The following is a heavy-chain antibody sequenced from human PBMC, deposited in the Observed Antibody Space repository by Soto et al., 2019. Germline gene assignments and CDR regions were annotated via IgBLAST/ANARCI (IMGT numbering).Heavy chain of an antibody. V-gene: IGHV3-7*03. CDR3: VRELGLAY. D-gene: IGHD7-27*01. J-gene: IGHJ4*02. CDR1: GXTVSNYW. Sequence: GSLRLSSAASGXTVSNYWMTWVRQAPGKGLEWVANINKDGSQKNYVDSVNGRFTIDRDNGQNSLSLQINSLRVEDTAVYYCVRELGLAYWGQGALATVS. CDR2: INKDGSQK.